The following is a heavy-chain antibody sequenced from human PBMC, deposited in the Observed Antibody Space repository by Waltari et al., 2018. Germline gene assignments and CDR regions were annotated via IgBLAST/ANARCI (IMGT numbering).Heavy chain of an antibody. CDR2: IYHNVNA. CDR3: ARGPHCINGIKTCYKVGHYMDV. D-gene: IGHD2-8*01. J-gene: IGHJ6*03. Sequence: QVQLQESGPGLLKPSETLSLTCSVSGYSISSGYDWAWIRQPPGKGPEWCGSIYHNVNAYYNPSLKSRVTMSVDTSTNQFSVRLTSVTAADTAVYYCARGPHCINGIKTCYKVGHYMDVWGKGTTVTISS. V-gene: IGHV4-38-2*02. CDR1: GYSISSGYD.